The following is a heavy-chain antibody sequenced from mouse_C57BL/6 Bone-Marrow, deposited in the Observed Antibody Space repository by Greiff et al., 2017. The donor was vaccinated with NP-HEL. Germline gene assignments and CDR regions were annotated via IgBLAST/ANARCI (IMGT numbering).Heavy chain of an antibody. Sequence: EVQLVESGGGLVQPGGSLKLSCAASGFTFSDYYMYWVRQTPGKSLEWVAYISNGGGSTYYPDNVKGRFTISRDNAKNTLYLQMSRLKSEDTAMYYCASLPWDRFDYWGQGTLVTVSA. CDR1: GFTFSDYY. J-gene: IGHJ3*01. V-gene: IGHV5-12*01. CDR2: ISNGGGST. D-gene: IGHD4-1*01. CDR3: ASLPWDRFDY.